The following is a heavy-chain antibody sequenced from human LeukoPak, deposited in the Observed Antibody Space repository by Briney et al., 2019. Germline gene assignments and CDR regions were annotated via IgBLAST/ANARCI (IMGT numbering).Heavy chain of an antibody. D-gene: IGHD6-19*01. V-gene: IGHV4-61*02. CDR1: GGSISSGGYY. Sequence: SQTLSLTCTVSGGSISSGGYYWSWIRQPAGKGLEWIGRIYTSGSTNYNPSLKSRVTMSVDTSKNQFSLKLSSVTAADTAVYYCARVGGYSSGWYPPGAFDIWGQGTMVTVSS. CDR2: IYTSGST. CDR3: ARVGGYSSGWYPPGAFDI. J-gene: IGHJ3*02.